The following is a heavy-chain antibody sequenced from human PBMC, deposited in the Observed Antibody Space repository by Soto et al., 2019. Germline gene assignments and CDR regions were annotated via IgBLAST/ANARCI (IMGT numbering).Heavy chain of an antibody. CDR3: ATGSTYGDLTGVDY. J-gene: IGHJ4*02. V-gene: IGHV4-34*01. CDR1: GGSFSGYY. D-gene: IGHD4-17*01. Sequence: PSETLSLTCAVYGGSFSGYYWTWIRQPPGTGLEWIGEINHSGSTYYNPSLKSRVTIFEDTSKSQFSLKLSSVTAADTAVYFCATGSTYGDLTGVDYWGQGTLVTVSS. CDR2: INHSGST.